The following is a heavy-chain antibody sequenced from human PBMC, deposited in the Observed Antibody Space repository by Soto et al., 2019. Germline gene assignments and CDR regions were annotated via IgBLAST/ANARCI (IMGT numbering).Heavy chain of an antibody. CDR2: IYGDDDK. CDR1: WFSLSTSGVC. Sequence: QITLKESGPTLVKPTQTLTLTCTFSWFSLSTSGVCVGWIRQPPGKALEWLALIYGDDDKRYSPALKSRLTITKDTSKNPVVLTMTNLDPVDTATSYCAHKRGSYDFWSGYAPWGQGTLVTVSS. J-gene: IGHJ5*02. CDR3: AHKRGSYDFWSGYAP. D-gene: IGHD3-3*01. V-gene: IGHV2-5*02.